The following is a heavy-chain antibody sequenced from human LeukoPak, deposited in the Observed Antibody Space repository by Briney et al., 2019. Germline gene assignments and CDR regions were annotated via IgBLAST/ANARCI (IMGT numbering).Heavy chain of an antibody. J-gene: IGHJ6*02. CDR1: GGTFSSYA. Sequence: SVKVSCKASGGTFSSYAISWVRQAPGQGLEWMGRIIPILGIANYAQKFQGRVTITADKSTSTAYMELSSLRSEDTAVYYCARVLGYCSSTSCHAYYYYGMDVWGQGTTVTVSS. CDR3: ARVLGYCSSTSCHAYYYYGMDV. D-gene: IGHD2-2*01. CDR2: IIPILGIA. V-gene: IGHV1-69*04.